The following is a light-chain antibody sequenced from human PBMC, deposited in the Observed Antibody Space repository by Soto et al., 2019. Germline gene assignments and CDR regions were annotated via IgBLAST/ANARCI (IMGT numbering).Light chain of an antibody. J-gene: IGKJ5*01. CDR2: GAS. V-gene: IGKV3-20*01. CDR3: QQYGSSLSIT. CDR1: QSVSSSY. Sequence: EIVLTQSPGTLSLSPVERATLSCMASQSVSSSYLAWYQQKPGQAPRLLIYGASSRATGIPDRFSGSGSGTDFTLTISRLEPEDFAVYYCQQYGSSLSITFGQGTRLEIK.